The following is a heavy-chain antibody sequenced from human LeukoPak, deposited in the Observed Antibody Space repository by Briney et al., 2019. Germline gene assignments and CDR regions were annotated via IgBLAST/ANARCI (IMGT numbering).Heavy chain of an antibody. J-gene: IGHJ6*02. CDR2: IIPIFGTA. Sequence: GASVKVSCKASGGTFSSYAISWVRQAPGQGLEWMGGIIPIFGTANYAQKFQGRVTITADKSTSTAYMELSSLRSEDTAVYYCARSYGDTLNYYYGMDVWGQGTTVTVSS. V-gene: IGHV1-69*06. D-gene: IGHD4-17*01. CDR1: GGTFSSYA. CDR3: ARSYGDTLNYYYGMDV.